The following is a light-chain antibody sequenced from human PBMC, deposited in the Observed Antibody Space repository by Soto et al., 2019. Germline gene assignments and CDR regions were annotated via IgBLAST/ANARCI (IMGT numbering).Light chain of an antibody. CDR3: QQRSNWLTWT. CDR2: DAS. J-gene: IGKJ1*01. V-gene: IGKV3-11*01. CDR1: QSVSSY. Sequence: PGERATLSCRARQSVSSYLAWYQQKPGQAPRLLIYDASNRATGIPARVSGSGSGTDFTLTISSLEPEDFAVYYCQQRSNWLTWTFGQGTKVEIK.